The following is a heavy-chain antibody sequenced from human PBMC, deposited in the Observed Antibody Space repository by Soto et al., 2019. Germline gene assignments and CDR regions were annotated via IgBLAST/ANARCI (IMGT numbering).Heavy chain of an antibody. CDR3: ARLSSPRGGYYYYGMDV. D-gene: IGHD6-13*01. V-gene: IGHV5-10-1*01. CDR2: IDPSDSYT. CDR1: GYSFTSYW. Sequence: PGESLKISCKCSGYSFTSYWISWVRQMPGKGLEWMGRIDPSDSYTNYSPSFQGHVTISADKSISTAYLQWSSLKASDTAMYYCARLSSPRGGYYYYGMDVWGQGTTVTVSS. J-gene: IGHJ6*02.